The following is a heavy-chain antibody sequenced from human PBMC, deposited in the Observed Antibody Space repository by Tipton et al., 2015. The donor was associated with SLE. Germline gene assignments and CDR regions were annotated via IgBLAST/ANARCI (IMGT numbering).Heavy chain of an antibody. D-gene: IGHD6-19*01. CDR2: INHSGST. CDR3: ASAGGIAVAPPSWFDP. J-gene: IGHJ5*02. CDR1: GGSFSGYY. V-gene: IGHV4-34*01. Sequence: TLSLTCAVYGGSFSGYYWSWIRQPPGKGLEWIGEINHSGSTNYNPSLKSRVTISVDTSKNQFSLKLTSVTAADTAVYYCASAGGIAVAPPSWFDPWGQGTLVTVSS.